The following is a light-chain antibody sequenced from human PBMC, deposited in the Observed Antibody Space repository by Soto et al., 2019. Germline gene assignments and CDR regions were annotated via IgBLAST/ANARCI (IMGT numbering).Light chain of an antibody. CDR2: DVN. CDR1: SSDVGYHNY. CDR3: SSYTSGTTVYV. V-gene: IGLV2-14*03. Sequence: QSALTQPASVSGSPGQSITISCTGTSSDVGYHNYVSWYQQHPGKAPKLLIYDVNNRPAGVSIRFSGSKSGTTASLTISGLQAEDEADYCCSSYTSGTTVYVVGPGTKLTVL. J-gene: IGLJ1*01.